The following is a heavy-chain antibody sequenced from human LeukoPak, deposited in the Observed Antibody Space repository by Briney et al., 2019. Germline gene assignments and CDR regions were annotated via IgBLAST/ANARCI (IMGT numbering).Heavy chain of an antibody. CDR2: IIPIFGTA. J-gene: IGHJ6*03. Sequence: SVKGSCKASGGTFSSYAISWVRQAPGQGLEWMGGIIPIFGTANYAQKFQGRVTTTTDESTSTAYMELSSLRSEDTAVYYCARAKPVVPAAVRYYYYYMDVWGKGTTVTVSS. CDR1: GGTFSSYA. D-gene: IGHD2-2*01. V-gene: IGHV1-69*05. CDR3: ARAKPVVPAAVRYYYYYMDV.